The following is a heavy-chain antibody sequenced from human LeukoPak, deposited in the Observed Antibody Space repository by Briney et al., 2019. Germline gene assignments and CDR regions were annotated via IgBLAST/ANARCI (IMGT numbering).Heavy chain of an antibody. CDR2: ISSSGSTI. Sequence: PGGSLRLSCAASGFTFSDYYMSWIRQAPGKGLEWVSYISSSGSTIYYADSVKGRFTISRDNSKNTLYLQMNSLRAEDTAVYYCARDLNRISYTDYYYGMDVWGQGTTVTVSS. D-gene: IGHD3-16*01. CDR1: GFTFSDYY. J-gene: IGHJ6*02. V-gene: IGHV3-11*04. CDR3: ARDLNRISYTDYYYGMDV.